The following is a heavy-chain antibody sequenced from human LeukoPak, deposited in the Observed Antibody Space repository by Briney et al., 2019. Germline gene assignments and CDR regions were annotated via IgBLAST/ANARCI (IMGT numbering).Heavy chain of an antibody. Sequence: SETLSLTCAVYGGSFSGYYCSWIRQPPGKGLEWIGEINHSGRTIYNPSLKSRVTISVDTSKNQYSLKLSSVTAAYTAVYYCEAAGSGWSRRYFQHWGQGTLVTVSS. CDR1: GGSFSGYY. D-gene: IGHD6-19*01. CDR2: INHSGRT. J-gene: IGHJ1*01. CDR3: EAAGSGWSRRYFQH. V-gene: IGHV4-34*01.